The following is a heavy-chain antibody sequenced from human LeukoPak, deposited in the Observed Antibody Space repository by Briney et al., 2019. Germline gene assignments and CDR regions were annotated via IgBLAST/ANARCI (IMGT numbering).Heavy chain of an antibody. J-gene: IGHJ6*03. Sequence: KPSETLSLTCAVSGYSISNGYYWVWIRQPPGRGLEWIGSLYHSGSAYYNTSLRSRVSMSVDTSKNQFSLTLSFVTAADTAVYYCARQHDSYYYYYIDVWGSGTTVTVSS. CDR1: GYSISNGYY. CDR2: LYHSGSA. CDR3: ARQHDSYYYYYIDV. V-gene: IGHV4-38-2*01.